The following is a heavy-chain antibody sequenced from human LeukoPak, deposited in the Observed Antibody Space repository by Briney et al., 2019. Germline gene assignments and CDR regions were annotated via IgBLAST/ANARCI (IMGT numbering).Heavy chain of an antibody. Sequence: GSLRLSCAASGFTFSSYAMSWVRQAPGKGLEWVSTISGSGGSTYYADSVKGRFTISRDNSKNTLYLQMNSLRAEDTAVYYCARGPSGYHNTGGQGTLVTVSS. CDR3: ARGPSGYHNT. CDR1: GFTFSSYA. D-gene: IGHD5-12*01. CDR2: ISGSGGST. J-gene: IGHJ4*02. V-gene: IGHV3-23*01.